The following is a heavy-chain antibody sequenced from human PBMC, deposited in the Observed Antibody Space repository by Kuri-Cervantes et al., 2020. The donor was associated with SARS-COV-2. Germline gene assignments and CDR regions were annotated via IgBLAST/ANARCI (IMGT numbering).Heavy chain of an antibody. CDR3: ARAQEHNAQQLAGVDY. Sequence: ASVKVSCEASGYTFTSYYMHWARQAPGQGLEWMGIINPSGGSTSYAQKFQGRVTMTRDTSTSTVYMELSSLRSGDTAVYYCARAQEHNAQQLAGVDYWGQGTLVTVSS. J-gene: IGHJ4*02. CDR1: GYTFTSYY. V-gene: IGHV1-46*01. CDR2: INPSGGST. D-gene: IGHD6-13*01.